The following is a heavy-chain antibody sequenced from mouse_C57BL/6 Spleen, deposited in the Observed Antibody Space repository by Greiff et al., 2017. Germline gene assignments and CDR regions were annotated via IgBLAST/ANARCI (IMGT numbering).Heavy chain of an antibody. Sequence: EVTLEESGEGLVKPGGSLKLSCAASGFTFSSYAMSWVRQTPEKRLEWVAYISSGGEYIYYADTVKGRFTISRDNARNTLYLQMSSLKSEDTAMYYCTRAYGSTYYFDYWGQGTTLTVSS. CDR3: TRAYGSTYYFDY. J-gene: IGHJ2*01. V-gene: IGHV5-9-1*02. CDR1: GFTFSSYA. D-gene: IGHD1-1*01. CDR2: ISSGGEYI.